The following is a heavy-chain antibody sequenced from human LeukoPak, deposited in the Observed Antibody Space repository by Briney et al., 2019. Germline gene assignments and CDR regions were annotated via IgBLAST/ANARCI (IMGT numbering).Heavy chain of an antibody. J-gene: IGHJ4*02. CDR1: GFTFDDYT. Sequence: SGGSLRLSCTASGFTFDDYTMHWVRHVPGKGLEWVALISLDAEVTYYADSVKGRFIISRDNSKSSLHLQMNRPTTEDTAFYYCAKDRGSHYYDDSGYSFDWWGQGTLVTVSS. CDR3: AKDRGSHYYDDSGYSFDW. V-gene: IGHV3-43*01. D-gene: IGHD3-22*01. CDR2: ISLDAEVT.